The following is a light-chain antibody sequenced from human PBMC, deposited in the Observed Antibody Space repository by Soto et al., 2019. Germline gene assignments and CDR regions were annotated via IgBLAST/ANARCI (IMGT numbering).Light chain of an antibody. CDR3: HQYNKWPPFS. CDR2: GAS. J-gene: IGKJ3*01. CDR1: QSISSN. V-gene: IGKV3-15*01. Sequence: EIVMTQSPATLSVSQGERATLSSRASQSISSNVAWYQQKNGQTPRLLIYGASTRAAGIPARLNGSGFETDFTLTISSLHSADFAVSYCHQYNKWPPFSFGPGAKVDLK.